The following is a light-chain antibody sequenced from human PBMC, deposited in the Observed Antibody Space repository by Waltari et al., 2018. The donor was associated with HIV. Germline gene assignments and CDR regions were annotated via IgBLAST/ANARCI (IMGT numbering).Light chain of an antibody. J-gene: IGLJ3*02. CDR3: VVYMGSGGWV. V-gene: IGLV8-61*01. Sequence: QTVVPQEPSFSVSPGGTVPLTCGFSSGSVSPNTHPHWYQQTPGQAPRTIIYSTNTRSSGVPDRFSGSILGNKAALTITGAQADDESDYYCVVYMGSGGWVFGGGTKLTVL. CDR2: STN. CDR1: SGSVSPNTH.